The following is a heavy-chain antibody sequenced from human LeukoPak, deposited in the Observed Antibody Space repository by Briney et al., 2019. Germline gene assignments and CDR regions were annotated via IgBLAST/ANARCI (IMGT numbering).Heavy chain of an antibody. Sequence: GGSLRLSCAASGFNFFTYGMHWVRQAPGKGLEWVAVIWYDGSNKYYADSVKGRFTISRDNSKNTLYLQMNSLRAEDTAVYYCAKSDWITPRQIDYWGQGTLVTVSS. J-gene: IGHJ4*02. CDR2: IWYDGSNK. D-gene: IGHD2-21*02. CDR1: GFNFFTYG. V-gene: IGHV3-33*06. CDR3: AKSDWITPRQIDY.